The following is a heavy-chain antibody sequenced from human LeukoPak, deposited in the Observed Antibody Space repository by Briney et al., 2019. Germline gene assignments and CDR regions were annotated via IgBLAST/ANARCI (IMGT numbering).Heavy chain of an antibody. Sequence: GGSLRLSCAASGFTFRNYGMHWVRQAPGKGLEWVAFIRYDGSNKYYADSVKGRFTISRDNSKNTLYLQMSSQRAEDTAVYYCASDGAVYYDSSGYPDYWGQGTLVTVSS. D-gene: IGHD3-22*01. J-gene: IGHJ4*02. V-gene: IGHV3-30*02. CDR1: GFTFRNYG. CDR3: ASDGAVYYDSSGYPDY. CDR2: IRYDGSNK.